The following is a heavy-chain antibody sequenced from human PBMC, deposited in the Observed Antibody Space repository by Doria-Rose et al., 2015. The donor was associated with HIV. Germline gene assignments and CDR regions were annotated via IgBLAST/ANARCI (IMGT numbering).Heavy chain of an antibody. CDR2: IIPSGGST. V-gene: IGHV1-46*01. CDR3: VRESSGGYFDY. CDR1: GYTFTSYY. Sequence: KKPGASVKLSCKASGYTFTSYYLHWVRQAPGQGLEWLGIIIPSGGSTNYAQNFQGRVTVTRDTSTSTVCMDLSTLRSDDAAVYYCVRESSGGYFDYWGQGTPVTVSS. J-gene: IGHJ4*02. D-gene: IGHD3-16*01.